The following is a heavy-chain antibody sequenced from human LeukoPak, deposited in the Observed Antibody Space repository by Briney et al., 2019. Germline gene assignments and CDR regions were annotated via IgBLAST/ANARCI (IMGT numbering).Heavy chain of an antibody. CDR1: GGSISSSGYY. Sequence: SETLSLTRTVSGGSISSSGYYWGWIRQPPGKGLEWIGSIYYSRSTYYNPSLKSRVTISVDTSKNQFSLKLSSVTAADTAVYYCTRRAYYDSSGYYPTLDYWGQGTLVTVSS. CDR3: TRRAYYDSSGYYPTLDY. CDR2: IYYSRST. J-gene: IGHJ4*02. V-gene: IGHV4-39*01. D-gene: IGHD3-22*01.